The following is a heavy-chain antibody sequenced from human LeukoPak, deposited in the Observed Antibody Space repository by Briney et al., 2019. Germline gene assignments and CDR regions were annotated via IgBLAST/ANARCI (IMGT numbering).Heavy chain of an antibody. V-gene: IGHV3-48*04. Sequence: PGGSLRLSCTASGFTFSSYSMHWVRQAPAKGLEWISYISTLSGTIFYADSVKGRFTISRDNAKNSLYLQMNSLRAEDTALYYCARDLGMTDGDYVSYFDYWGQGTLVTVSS. CDR1: GFTFSSYS. CDR2: ISTLSGTI. CDR3: ARDLGMTDGDYVSYFDY. D-gene: IGHD4-17*01. J-gene: IGHJ4*02.